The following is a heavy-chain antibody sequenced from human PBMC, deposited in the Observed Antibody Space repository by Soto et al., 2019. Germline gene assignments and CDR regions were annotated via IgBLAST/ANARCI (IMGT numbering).Heavy chain of an antibody. CDR1: GFTFSSYW. Sequence: GGSLRLSCAASGFTFSSYWMHWVRQAPGKGLVWVSRINSDGSSTSYADSVEGRFTISRDNAKNTLYLQMNSLRAEDTAVYYCAKDTDYYYYYYMDVWGKGTTVTVSS. CDR3: AKDTDYYYYYYMDV. J-gene: IGHJ6*03. D-gene: IGHD4-4*01. V-gene: IGHV3-74*01. CDR2: INSDGSST.